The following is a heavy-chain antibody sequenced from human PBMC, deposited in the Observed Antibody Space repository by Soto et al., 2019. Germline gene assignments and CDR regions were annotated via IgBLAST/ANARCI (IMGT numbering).Heavy chain of an antibody. CDR3: VASLAASGLNWLDP. CDR1: GGSISEKY. V-gene: IGHV4-4*07. CDR2: IFANGHT. J-gene: IGHJ5*02. Sequence: SETLSLTCIVSGGSISEKYWNWVRQPPGKGLEWIGLIFANGHTDYNPSLKRRVTMSVDASKNQFSLRLTSMTAADTAVYYCVASLAASGLNWLDPWGRGTLVTVSS. D-gene: IGHD6-13*01.